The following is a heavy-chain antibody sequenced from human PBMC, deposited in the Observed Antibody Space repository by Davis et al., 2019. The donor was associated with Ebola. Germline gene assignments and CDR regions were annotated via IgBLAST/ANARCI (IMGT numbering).Heavy chain of an antibody. D-gene: IGHD3-3*01. CDR2: TYYNSKWYN. CDR3: ARGFLRDGFDI. CDR1: GDSVSSSGAA. Sequence: HSQTLSLTCAISGDSVSSSGAAWIWIRQSPSRGLEWLGRTYYNSKWYNDYAVSVKSRITINPDTSKNQFSLQLNSVTPEDTAVYYCARGFLRDGFDIWGQGTMITVSS. V-gene: IGHV6-1*01. J-gene: IGHJ3*02.